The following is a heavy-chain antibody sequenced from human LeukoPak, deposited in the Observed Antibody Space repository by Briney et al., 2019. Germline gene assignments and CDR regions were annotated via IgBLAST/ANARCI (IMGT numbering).Heavy chain of an antibody. CDR1: GFSFSAYG. CDR2: IWYDGSSK. Sequence: GRSLRLSCASSGFSFSAYGVHWVRQAPGKGLEWVAVIWYDGSSKDYADSVKGRFTLSRDNSKNTLYLQMNSLTVEDTAVYYCARSQSSSLIDYWGQGTLVTVSS. CDR3: ARSQSSSLIDY. V-gene: IGHV3-33*01. J-gene: IGHJ4*02. D-gene: IGHD6-13*01.